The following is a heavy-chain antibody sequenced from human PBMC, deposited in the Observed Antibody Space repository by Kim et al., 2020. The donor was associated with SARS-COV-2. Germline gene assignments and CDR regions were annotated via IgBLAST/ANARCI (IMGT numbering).Heavy chain of an antibody. CDR2: IYHSGST. V-gene: IGHV4-4*02. CDR3: ARERSSRGYSGYDHQD. CDR1: GGSISSSNW. Sequence: SETLSLTCAVSGGSISSSNWWSWVRQPPGKGLEWIGEIYHSGSTNYNPSLKSRVTISVDKSKNQFSLKLSSVTAADTAVYYCARERSSRGYSGYDHQDWGQGTLVTVSS. D-gene: IGHD5-12*01. J-gene: IGHJ4*02.